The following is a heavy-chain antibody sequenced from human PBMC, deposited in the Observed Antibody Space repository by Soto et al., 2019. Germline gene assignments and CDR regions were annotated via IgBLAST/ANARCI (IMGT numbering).Heavy chain of an antibody. V-gene: IGHV3-23*01. CDR1: GFTFSSYA. J-gene: IGHJ5*02. CDR3: AKAGYSSGWYPNWFDP. Sequence: VSLRLSCAASGFTFSSYAMSWVRQAPGKGLEWVSAMSGSGSSTYDADSVKGRFTISRDNSKNTLYLQMNSLRAEDTAVYYCAKAGYSSGWYPNWFDPWGQGTLVTVSS. D-gene: IGHD6-19*01. CDR2: MSGSGSST.